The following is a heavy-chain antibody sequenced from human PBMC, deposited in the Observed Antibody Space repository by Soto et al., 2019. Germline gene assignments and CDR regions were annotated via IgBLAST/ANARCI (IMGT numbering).Heavy chain of an antibody. D-gene: IGHD3-10*01. CDR1: GFIYTTYW. V-gene: IGHV3-7*03. Sequence: GGSLRLSCVVSGFIYTTYWMSWVRQAPGKGLEWVANIRQDGGAQYYVDSVKGRFTISRDNAKNSLYLQMDSLRAEDTAVYYCVRGGHGSGSYLGCYWGQGILVTVSS. CDR3: VRGGHGSGSYLGCY. CDR2: IRQDGGAQ. J-gene: IGHJ4*02.